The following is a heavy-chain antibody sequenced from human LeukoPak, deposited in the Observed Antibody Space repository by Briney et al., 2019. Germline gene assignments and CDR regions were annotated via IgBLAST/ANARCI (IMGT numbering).Heavy chain of an antibody. Sequence: GGSLRLSCAASGFTFGDTWMNWVRQVPGQGLEWVANIKQDGSEKFYVASVKGRFTISRDNGKSSLYLQMNSLRAEDTALYYCATSYDMGWLVGYWGQGTLVTVSS. J-gene: IGHJ4*02. CDR1: GFTFGDTW. CDR3: ATSYDMGWLVGY. D-gene: IGHD3/OR15-3a*01. V-gene: IGHV3-7*03. CDR2: IKQDGSEK.